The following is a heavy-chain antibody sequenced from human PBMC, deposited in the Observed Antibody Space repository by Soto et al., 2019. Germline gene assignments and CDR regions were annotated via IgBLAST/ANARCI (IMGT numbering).Heavy chain of an antibody. J-gene: IGHJ4*02. V-gene: IGHV1-24*01. Sequence: ASVKASCKVSGYTLRELSLHWVRQAPGKGLEWLAGSDPAKDETLYAQTLKGRITVTEDTSAVTAYMELRGLTFDDSAVYYCATGDQLSAEVTGISFSFWGQGTRVTVSS. CDR3: ATGDQLSAEVTGISFSF. CDR2: SDPAKDET. D-gene: IGHD2-21*02. CDR1: GYTLRELS.